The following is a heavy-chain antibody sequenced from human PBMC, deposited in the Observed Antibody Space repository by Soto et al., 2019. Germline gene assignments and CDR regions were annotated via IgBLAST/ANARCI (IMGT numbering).Heavy chain of an antibody. CDR3: ERDERGCSGGSCYDWFDP. CDR2: ISAYNGNT. D-gene: IGHD2-15*01. Sequence: ASVKVSCKASGYTFTSYGISWVRQAPGQGLEWMGWISAYNGNTKYAQNFQSRVPITRDTSAITAYMELSSLLFEVTAVYYCERDERGCSGGSCYDWFDPWGQGTLVTVS. J-gene: IGHJ5*02. V-gene: IGHV1-18*01. CDR1: GYTFTSYG.